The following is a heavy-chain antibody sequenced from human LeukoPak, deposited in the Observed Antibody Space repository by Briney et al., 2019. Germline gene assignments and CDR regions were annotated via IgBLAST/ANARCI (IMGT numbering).Heavy chain of an antibody. D-gene: IGHD3-22*01. CDR1: GGSISSGTYY. CDR3: ARLTPGYDSSGYYYEYYFDY. V-gene: IGHV4-61*02. CDR2: IYTSGST. J-gene: IGHJ4*02. Sequence: PSETLSLTCTVSGGSISSGTYYWYWIRQPAGKGLEWIGRIYTSGSTNYNPSLKSRVTISVDTSKNQFSLKLSSVTAADTAVYYCARLTPGYDSSGYYYEYYFDYWGQGTLVTVSS.